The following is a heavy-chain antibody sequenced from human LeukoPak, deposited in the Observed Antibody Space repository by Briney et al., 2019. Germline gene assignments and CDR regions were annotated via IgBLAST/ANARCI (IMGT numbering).Heavy chain of an antibody. J-gene: IGHJ5*02. CDR1: GGSISRTSYY. Sequence: PSETLSLTCTVSGGSISRTSYYWDWIRQPPGKGLEWIGYIHYSGSTNYNPSLKSRVTISVDMSKNQISLKLSSVTAADTAVYYCARHGWFGELLYGWFDPWGQGTLVTVSS. V-gene: IGHV4-61*05. CDR2: IHYSGST. D-gene: IGHD3-10*01. CDR3: ARHGWFGELLYGWFDP.